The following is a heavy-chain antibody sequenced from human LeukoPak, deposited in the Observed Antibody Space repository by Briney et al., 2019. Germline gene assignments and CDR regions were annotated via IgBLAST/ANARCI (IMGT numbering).Heavy chain of an antibody. D-gene: IGHD3-16*01. CDR2: IYPGDSDT. Sequence: GESLKISCKGPGYSFTSYWIGWVRQMPGKGLEWMGIIYPGDSDTRYSPSFQGQVTISADESISTAYLQWSSLKASDTAMYYWATPKGGAPPGVFDIGGKGTRAPVS. CDR3: ATPKGGAPPGVFDI. CDR1: GYSFTSYW. V-gene: IGHV5-51*01. J-gene: IGHJ3*02.